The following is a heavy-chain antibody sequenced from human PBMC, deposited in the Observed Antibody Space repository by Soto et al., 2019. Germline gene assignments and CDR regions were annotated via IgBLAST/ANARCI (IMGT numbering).Heavy chain of an antibody. CDR1: GYTFTRYD. D-gene: IGHD1-1*01. CDR2: MNPSTGNS. CDR3: ARRAETNGWNGFGADKYYFDF. J-gene: IGHJ4*02. Sequence: ASVKVSCKASGYTFTRYDIYWVRQATGQGLAWMGWMNPSTGNSGYAQKFQGRVTMTSDTSISTAHMELSSLRSEDTAVYYCARRAETNGWNGFGADKYYFDFWGQGTLVTVSS. V-gene: IGHV1-8*01.